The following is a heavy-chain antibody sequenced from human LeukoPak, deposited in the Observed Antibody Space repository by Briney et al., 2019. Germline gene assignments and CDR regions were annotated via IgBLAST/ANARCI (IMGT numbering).Heavy chain of an antibody. CDR2: IAHDGSKK. CDR3: AKDFGDSSGCYFDY. J-gene: IGHJ4*02. Sequence: GRSLRLSCAASGFSLSTYVMPWVRQAPGKGLEWVAVIAHDGSKKYYADSVNGRFTISRDNSKNGLYLQMNSLRAEDTAVYYCAKDFGDSSGCYFDYWGQGTLVTVSS. D-gene: IGHD6-19*01. V-gene: IGHV3-30*18. CDR1: GFSLSTYV.